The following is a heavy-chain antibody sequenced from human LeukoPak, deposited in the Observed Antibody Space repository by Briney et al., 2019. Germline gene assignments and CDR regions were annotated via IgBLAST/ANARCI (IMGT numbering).Heavy chain of an antibody. CDR2: IFYSGST. V-gene: IGHV4-59*08. CDR1: GGSISSYY. Sequence: SETLSLTCTVSGGSISSYYWSWIRQPPGKGLEFIGYIFYSGSTNYNPSLKSRVTMSVDTSINQFSLKLSSVTAADTAVYYCARQVGLYYFDFWGQGTLVTVSS. CDR3: ARQVGLYYFDF. J-gene: IGHJ4*02.